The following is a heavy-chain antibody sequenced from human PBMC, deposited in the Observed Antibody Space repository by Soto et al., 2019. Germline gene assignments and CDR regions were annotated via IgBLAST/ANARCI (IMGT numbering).Heavy chain of an antibody. CDR2: ISYDGSNK. J-gene: IGHJ6*02. Sequence: GGSLRLSCAASGFTFSSYGMHWVRQSPGKGLEWVAVISYDGSNKYYADSVKGRFTISRDNSKNTLYLQMNSLRAEDTAVYYCAKDKYGASGMDVWGQGTTVTVSS. CDR1: GFTFSSYG. D-gene: IGHD4-17*01. CDR3: AKDKYGASGMDV. V-gene: IGHV3-30*18.